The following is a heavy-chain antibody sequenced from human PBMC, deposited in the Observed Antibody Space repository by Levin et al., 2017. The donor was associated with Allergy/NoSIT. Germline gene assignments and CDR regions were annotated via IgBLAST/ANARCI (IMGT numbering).Heavy chain of an antibody. J-gene: IGHJ5*02. CDR2: IKQDGTDK. D-gene: IGHD4-11*01. CDR1: GFTFSNYW. Sequence: GGSLRLSCAASGFTFSNYWMTWVRQPPGKGLEWVANIKQDGTDKYYAESVKGRFTISRDNDKNSLFLQMNYLGTDDTAVYFCARDTTVGGEAWGQGTLVTVSS. V-gene: IGHV3-7*03. CDR3: ARDTTVGGEA.